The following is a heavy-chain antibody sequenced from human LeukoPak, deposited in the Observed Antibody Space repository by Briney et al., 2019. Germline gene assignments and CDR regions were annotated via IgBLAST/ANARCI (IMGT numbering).Heavy chain of an antibody. CDR1: RGSISSSSYY. CDR2: IYYSGST. V-gene: IGHV4-39*07. CDR3: ARVDTAMVTSYFDY. J-gene: IGHJ4*02. Sequence: SETLSLTCTVSRGSISSSSYYWGWIRQPPGKGLEWIGSIYYSGSTYYNPSLKSRVTISVDTSKNQFSLKLSSVTAADTAVYYCARVDTAMVTSYFDYWGQGTLVTVSS. D-gene: IGHD5-18*01.